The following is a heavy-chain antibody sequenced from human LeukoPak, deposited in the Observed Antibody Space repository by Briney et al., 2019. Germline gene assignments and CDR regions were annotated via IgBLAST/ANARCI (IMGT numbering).Heavy chain of an antibody. D-gene: IGHD6-13*01. CDR1: GYNFTSHW. V-gene: IGHV5-51*01. Sequence: GESLKISCKGSGYNFTSHWIGWVRQMPGKGLEWMGIIYPGDSDSRQSPSLRGQVTISADKSINTAYLQWNSLKASDTAMYYCARHTGIATHDAFDIWGQGTMVTVSS. J-gene: IGHJ3*02. CDR2: IYPGDSDS. CDR3: ARHTGIATHDAFDI.